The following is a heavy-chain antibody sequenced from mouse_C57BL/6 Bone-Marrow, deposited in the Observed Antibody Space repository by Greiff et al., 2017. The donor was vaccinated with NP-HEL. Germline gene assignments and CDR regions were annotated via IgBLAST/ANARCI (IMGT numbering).Heavy chain of an antibody. D-gene: IGHD3-3*01. V-gene: IGHV5-12*01. CDR1: GFTFSDYY. CDR3: ASRGWAWFAY. J-gene: IGHJ3*01. CDR2: ISNGGGST. Sequence: DVKLVESGGGLVQPGGSLKLSCAASGFTFSDYYMYWVRQTPEKRLEWVAYISNGGGSTYYPDTVKGRFTISRDNAKNTLYLQMSRLKSEDTAMYYCASRGWAWFAYWGQGTLVTVSA.